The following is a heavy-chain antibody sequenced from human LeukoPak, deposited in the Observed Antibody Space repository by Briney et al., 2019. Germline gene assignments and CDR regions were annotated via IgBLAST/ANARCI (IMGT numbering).Heavy chain of an antibody. D-gene: IGHD6-19*01. CDR2: IYYSGST. J-gene: IGHJ4*02. V-gene: IGHV4-39*01. CDR3: ARTYSSGWYGN. CDR1: GVSISSSSYY. Sequence: SETLSLTCTVSGVSISSSSYYWGWIRQPPGKGLEWIGSIYYSGSTYYNPSLKSRVTISVDTSKNQFSLKLSSVTAADTAVYYCARTYSSGWYGNWGQGTLVTVSS.